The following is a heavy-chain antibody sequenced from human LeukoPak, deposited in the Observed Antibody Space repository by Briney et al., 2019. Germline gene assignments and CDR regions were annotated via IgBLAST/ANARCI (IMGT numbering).Heavy chain of an antibody. CDR1: GYIFTSYG. Sequence: ASVNVSCKASGYIFTSYGVSWVRQAPGQGLEWMGWISAFNGNTNYAQKFRGRVTMTTEASTSTAYMELRSLRSDDTAFYYCAREPGLARSTFFDYWGQGTLVTVST. CDR2: ISAFNGNT. D-gene: IGHD3-16*01. CDR3: AREPGLARSTFFDY. J-gene: IGHJ4*02. V-gene: IGHV1-18*01.